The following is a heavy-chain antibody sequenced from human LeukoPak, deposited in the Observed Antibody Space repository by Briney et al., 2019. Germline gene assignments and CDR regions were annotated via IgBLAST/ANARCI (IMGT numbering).Heavy chain of an antibody. V-gene: IGHV1-18*01. Sequence: WASVKVSCKASGYTLTNYNISWVRQAPGQGLEWMGWINTHKGHTNFLQKFQGRVTVTTDISTNTAYMELRRLRSDDTAVYYCAREFGHCSGDNCFYFFDLWGQGSQVIVSS. CDR3: AREFGHCSGDNCFYFFDL. J-gene: IGHJ4*02. CDR2: INTHKGHT. CDR1: GYTLTNYN. D-gene: IGHD2-15*01.